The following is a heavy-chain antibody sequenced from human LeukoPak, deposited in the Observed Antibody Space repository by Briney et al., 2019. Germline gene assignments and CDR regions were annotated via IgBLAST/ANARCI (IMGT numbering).Heavy chain of an antibody. D-gene: IGHD1-26*01. CDR2: ISSSSSYI. CDR1: GFTFSSYS. Sequence: GGSLRLSCAASGFTFSSYSMNWVRQAPGKGLEWVSSISSSSSYIYYADSVKGRFAISRDNAKNSLYLQMNSLRAEDTAVYYCARARATVRPDYWGQGTLVTVSS. CDR3: ARARATVRPDY. J-gene: IGHJ4*02. V-gene: IGHV3-21*01.